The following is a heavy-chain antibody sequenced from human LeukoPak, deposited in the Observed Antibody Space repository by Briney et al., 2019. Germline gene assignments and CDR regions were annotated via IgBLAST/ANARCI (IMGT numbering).Heavy chain of an antibody. CDR3: ARDPHCTNGVCLGYFDL. D-gene: IGHD2-8*01. CDR2: IYYSGST. Sequence: PSETLSLTCTVSGGSISSSSYYWGWIRQPPGKGLEWIGSIYYSGSTYYNPSLKSRVTISVDTSKNQFSLKLSSVTAADTAVYYCARDPHCTNGVCLGYFDLWGRGTLVTVSS. J-gene: IGHJ2*01. V-gene: IGHV4-39*07. CDR1: GGSISSSSYY.